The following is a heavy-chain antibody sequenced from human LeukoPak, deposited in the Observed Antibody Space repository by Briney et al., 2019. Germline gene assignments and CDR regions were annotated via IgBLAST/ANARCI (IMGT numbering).Heavy chain of an antibody. J-gene: IGHJ5*01. CDR3: GFNWFDS. D-gene: IGHD3-10*01. CDR1: GSALSSYY. CDR2: INPSGGYT. V-gene: IGHV1-46*01. Sequence: ASVKVSCKASGSALSSYYMHWVRQAPEQGLEWMGIINPSGGYTSYAQKFQGRVTMTRDTSTSTVYYCARDSSYYGSGNYYNGFNWFDSWGQGTLVTVSS.